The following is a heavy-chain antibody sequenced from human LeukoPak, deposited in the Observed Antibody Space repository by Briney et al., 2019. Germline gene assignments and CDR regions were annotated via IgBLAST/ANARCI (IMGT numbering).Heavy chain of an antibody. CDR3: ANRIAAAGYYYYGMDV. Sequence: GGSLRLSCAASGFTFSSYAMSWVRQAPGKGLEWVSGISGSGGSTYYADSVKGRFTISRDNSKNTLYLQMNSLRAEVTAVYYCANRIAAAGYYYYGMDVWGQGTTVSVSS. CDR1: GFTFSSYA. D-gene: IGHD6-13*01. J-gene: IGHJ6*02. CDR2: ISGSGGST. V-gene: IGHV3-23*01.